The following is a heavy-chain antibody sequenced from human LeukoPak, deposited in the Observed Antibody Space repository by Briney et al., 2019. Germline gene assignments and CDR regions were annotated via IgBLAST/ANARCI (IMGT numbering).Heavy chain of an antibody. Sequence: GGSLRLSCAASGFTFSNYWMGWVRQAPGKGLEWVANIKQDGSEKRYVDPVKGRFTISRDNAKNSLYLQMNSLRAEDTAVYYCARAPATNEWRCMDYWGQGALVTVSS. CDR3: ARAPATNEWRCMDY. J-gene: IGHJ4*02. CDR2: IKQDGSEK. CDR1: GFTFSNYW. V-gene: IGHV3-7*01. D-gene: IGHD2-8*02.